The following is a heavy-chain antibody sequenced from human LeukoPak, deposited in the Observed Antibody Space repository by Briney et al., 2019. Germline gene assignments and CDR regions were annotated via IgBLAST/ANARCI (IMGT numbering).Heavy chain of an antibody. CDR2: ISAYNCNT. CDR3: ARDKYYYDSSGYYYYYGMDV. D-gene: IGHD3-22*01. Sequence: ASVKFSCKASGYTFTSYGISWVRQAPGQGLEWVGWISAYNCNTNYAQKLQGRVTMTTDTSTSTAYMELRSLRSDDTAVYYCARDKYYYDSSGYYYYYGMDVWGQGTTVTVSS. J-gene: IGHJ6*02. V-gene: IGHV1-18*01. CDR1: GYTFTSYG.